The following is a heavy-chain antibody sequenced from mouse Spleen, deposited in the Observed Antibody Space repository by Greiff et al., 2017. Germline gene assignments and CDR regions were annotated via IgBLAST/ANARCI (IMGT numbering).Heavy chain of an antibody. CDR1: GYTFTGYW. CDR2: NLPGSGSN. D-gene: IGHD2-14*01. CDR3: ARRYDEGAMDY. V-gene: IGHV1-9*01. J-gene: IGHJ4*01. Sequence: VQLQESGAELMKPGASVKLSCKATGYTFTGYWIERGKQRPGHGLEGIGENLPGSGSNNYNEKFKGKATFTADTSSNTAYLQLNSLTTEDSAIYYCARRYDEGAMDYWGQGTSVTVSA.